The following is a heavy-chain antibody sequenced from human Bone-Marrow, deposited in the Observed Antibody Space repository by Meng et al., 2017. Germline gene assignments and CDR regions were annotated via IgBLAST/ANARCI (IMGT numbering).Heavy chain of an antibody. V-gene: IGHV4-34*01. CDR1: GGSFSGYY. CDR2: INHSGST. Sequence: QVQLQQWGAGLLKPSETLSLTCAVYGGSFSGYYWSWIRQPPGKGLEWIGEINHSGSTNYNPSLKSRVTISVDTSKNQFSLKLSSVTAADTAAYYCAKARLWGDNWFDPWGQGTLVTVSS. J-gene: IGHJ5*02. CDR3: AKARLWGDNWFDP. D-gene: IGHD3-16*01.